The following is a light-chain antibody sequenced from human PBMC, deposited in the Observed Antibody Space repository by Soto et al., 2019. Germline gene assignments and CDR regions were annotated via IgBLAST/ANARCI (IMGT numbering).Light chain of an antibody. CDR3: QNFDSAPRT. V-gene: IGKV1-27*01. CDR2: EAS. Sequence: DIPMTRSPASLSASVGDRVTITCRASQGIRHYLAWYQQKPGKVPKLLIYEASNLQSGVPSRFRGGGSGTEFTLTISSLQPEDVATYYCQNFDSAPRTFGQGTKVDIK. CDR1: QGIRHY. J-gene: IGKJ1*01.